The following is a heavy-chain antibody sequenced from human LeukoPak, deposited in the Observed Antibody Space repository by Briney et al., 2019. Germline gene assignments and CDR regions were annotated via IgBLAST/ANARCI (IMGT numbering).Heavy chain of an antibody. Sequence: SETLSLTCTVSGGSISSYYWTWIRQPAGKGLQWIGRIYTSRSTNYNPSLKSRVTISLDTSKNQFSLRLRSVTAADTAVYYCAREDGRRSGWYSSVAFDIWGQGAMVTVSS. CDR3: AREDGRRSGWYSSVAFDI. CDR1: GGSISSYY. D-gene: IGHD6-19*01. CDR2: IYTSRST. J-gene: IGHJ3*02. V-gene: IGHV4-4*07.